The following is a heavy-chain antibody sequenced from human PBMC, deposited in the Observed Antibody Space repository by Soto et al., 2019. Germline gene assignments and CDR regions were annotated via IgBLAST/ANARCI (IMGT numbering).Heavy chain of an antibody. Sequence: GGSLRLSCAASGFTFSSYGMHWVRQAPGKGLEWVAVISYDGSNKYYADSVKGRFTISRDNSKNTLYLQMNSLRAEDTAVYYCAKDLPAVTPSYYFDYWGQGTLVTVSS. J-gene: IGHJ4*02. CDR3: AKDLPAVTPSYYFDY. V-gene: IGHV3-30*18. D-gene: IGHD4-17*01. CDR2: ISYDGSNK. CDR1: GFTFSSYG.